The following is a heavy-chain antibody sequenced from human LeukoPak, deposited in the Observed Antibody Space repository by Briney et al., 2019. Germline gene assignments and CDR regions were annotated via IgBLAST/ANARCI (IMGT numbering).Heavy chain of an antibody. J-gene: IGHJ5*02. CDR1: GFTFGSFW. Sequence: QAGGSLRLSCAGSGFTFGSFWMNGVRQAPGKGLEWVANIKQDGSEKYYVDSVKGRFTISRDNAENSLYLQMNSLRAEDTAVYYCAREYSSSTSCFSNWFDPWGQGTLVTVSS. V-gene: IGHV3-7*01. CDR2: IKQDGSEK. D-gene: IGHD2-2*01. CDR3: AREYSSSTSCFSNWFDP.